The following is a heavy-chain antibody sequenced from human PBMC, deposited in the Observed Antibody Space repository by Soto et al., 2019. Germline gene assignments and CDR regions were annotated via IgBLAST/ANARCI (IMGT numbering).Heavy chain of an antibody. J-gene: IGHJ4*02. D-gene: IGHD3-22*01. V-gene: IGHV1-18*01. Sequence: QVQLVQSGAEVKEPGASVKVSCKAFGHTFTSYGFSWVRQAPGQGLEWMGWISVYSGDTKFSQKFQDRVIMTTDTSTRTVYMELRSLRSDDTALYCCARAEEGIHYSETPFDYWGQGTLVTVSS. CDR1: GHTFTSYG. CDR3: ARAEEGIHYSETPFDY. CDR2: ISVYSGDT.